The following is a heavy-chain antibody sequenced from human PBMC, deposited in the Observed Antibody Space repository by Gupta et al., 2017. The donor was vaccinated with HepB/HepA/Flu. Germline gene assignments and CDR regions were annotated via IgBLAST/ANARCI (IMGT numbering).Heavy chain of an antibody. CDR1: GFTFSSYA. CDR2: INSGGNT. J-gene: IGHJ5*02. CDR3: AKDDRLHWFGP. Sequence: EVQLLESGGGLVQPGGSLRLSCAASGFTFSSYAMSWVRQAPGKGLEWVSTINSGGNTYYADSVKGRFTISRDSAKNTLYLQMNSLRAVDTAVYYCAKDDRLHWFGPWGQGTLVTVSS. D-gene: IGHD4-17*01. V-gene: IGHV3-23*01.